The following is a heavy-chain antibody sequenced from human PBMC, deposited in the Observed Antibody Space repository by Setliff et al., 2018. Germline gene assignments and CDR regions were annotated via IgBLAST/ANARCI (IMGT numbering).Heavy chain of an antibody. J-gene: IGHJ4*02. CDR1: GFTFSSFA. D-gene: IGHD6-13*01. CDR2: ISRDTDYT. V-gene: IGHV3-21*01. Sequence: GESLKISCAASGFTFSSFAMTWVRQAPGRGLQWVSVISRDTDYTYYAESVKGRFTIFRDNAKNSVYLQMNRLRAKDTAVYYCARISRLYTSSWDDYWGRGTLVTVSS. CDR3: ARISRLYTSSWDDY.